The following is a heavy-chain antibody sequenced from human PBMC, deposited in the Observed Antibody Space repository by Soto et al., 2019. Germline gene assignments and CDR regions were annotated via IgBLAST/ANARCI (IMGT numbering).Heavy chain of an antibody. CDR3: ASPTYYDRGAFDT. J-gene: IGHJ3*02. Sequence: PGGSLRLSCAASGFTFSSYIMNWVRQAPGKGLEWVSSISSSSSYIYYADSVKGRFTISRDNAKNSLYLQMNSLRAEDTAVYYCASPTYYDRGAFDTWGQGTMVTVSS. CDR1: GFTFSSYI. V-gene: IGHV3-21*01. CDR2: ISSSSSYI. D-gene: IGHD3-3*01.